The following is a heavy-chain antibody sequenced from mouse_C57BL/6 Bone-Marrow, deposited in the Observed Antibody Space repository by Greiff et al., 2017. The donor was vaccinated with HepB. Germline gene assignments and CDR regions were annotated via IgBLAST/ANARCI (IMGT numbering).Heavy chain of an antibody. Sequence: AKLMESGPGLVQPSQSLSITCTVSGFSLTSYGVHWVRQSPGKGLEWLGVIWRGGSTDYNAAFMSRLSITKDNSKSQVFFKMNSLQADDTAIYYCATMISWFAYWGQGTLVTVSA. D-gene: IGHD2-4*01. CDR3: ATMISWFAY. J-gene: IGHJ3*01. CDR2: IWRGGST. V-gene: IGHV2-5*01. CDR1: GFSLTSYG.